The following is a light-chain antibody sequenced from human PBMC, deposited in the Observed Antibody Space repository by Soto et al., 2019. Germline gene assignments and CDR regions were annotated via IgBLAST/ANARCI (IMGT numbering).Light chain of an antibody. J-gene: IGLJ2*01. Sequence: QSVLTQPASVSGSPGQSITISCTGSSSDVGNYDLVSWFQHHPGKAPQLIIYEDNKRPSGVSNRFSGSKSGNTASLTISGLQAGDEADYHCCSYVGSYVIFGGGTKVTVL. V-gene: IGLV2-23*01. CDR3: CSYVGSYVI. CDR1: SSDVGNYDL. CDR2: EDN.